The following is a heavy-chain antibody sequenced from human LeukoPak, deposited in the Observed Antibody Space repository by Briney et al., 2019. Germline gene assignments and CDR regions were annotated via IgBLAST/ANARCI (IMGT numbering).Heavy chain of an antibody. CDR3: AKRGVTVVTPIDY. CDR2: ISGSGGTT. CDR1: GFTFSNHA. D-gene: IGHD4-23*01. V-gene: IGHV3-23*01. Sequence: GGSLRLSCAASGFTFSNHAMSWVRQAPGKGLEWVSGISGSGGTTYYADSVKGRFTISRDNSKNTLYLQMNSLRAEDTAVYYCAKRGVTVVTPIDYWGQGTLVTVSS. J-gene: IGHJ4*02.